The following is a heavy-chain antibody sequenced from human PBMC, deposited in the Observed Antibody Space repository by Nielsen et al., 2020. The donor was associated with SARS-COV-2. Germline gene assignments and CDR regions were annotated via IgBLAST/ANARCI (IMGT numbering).Heavy chain of an antibody. J-gene: IGHJ4*02. Sequence: GGSLRLSCAASGFTFSSYAMHWVRQAPGKGLEWVSVIYSGGSTYYADSVKGRFTISRDNSKNTLYLQMNSLRAEDTAVYYCASSGDGYNWSYYFDYWGQGTLVTVSS. CDR3: ASSGDGYNWSYYFDY. CDR2: IYSGGST. D-gene: IGHD5-24*01. CDR1: GFTFSSYA. V-gene: IGHV3-53*01.